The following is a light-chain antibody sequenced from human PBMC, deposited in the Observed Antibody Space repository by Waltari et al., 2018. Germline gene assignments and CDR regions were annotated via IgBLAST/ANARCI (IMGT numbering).Light chain of an antibody. Sequence: DIQMTQSPSSLSASVGDRVTITCRASQSISSYLNWYQQKPGKAPKLLIYAASSLQSGVPSRFSGSGSGTDFTLTISTLEPEDFAVYYCQQYRWAPHTFGQGTKLEIK. CDR2: AAS. V-gene: IGKV1-39*01. J-gene: IGKJ2*01. CDR1: QSISSY. CDR3: QQYRWAPHT.